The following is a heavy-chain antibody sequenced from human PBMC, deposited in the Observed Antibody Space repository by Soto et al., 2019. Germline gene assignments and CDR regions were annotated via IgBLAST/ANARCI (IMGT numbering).Heavy chain of an antibody. CDR3: ARPEYYYDSRGYYGY. V-gene: IGHV3-21*01. D-gene: IGHD3-22*01. Sequence: GGSLRLSCAASGFTFSSYSMNWVRQAPGKGLEWVSSISSSSSYIYYADSVKGRFTISRDNAKNSLYLQMNSLRAEDTGVYYCARPEYYYDSRGYYGYWGQGTLVTVSS. CDR2: ISSSSSYI. J-gene: IGHJ4*02. CDR1: GFTFSSYS.